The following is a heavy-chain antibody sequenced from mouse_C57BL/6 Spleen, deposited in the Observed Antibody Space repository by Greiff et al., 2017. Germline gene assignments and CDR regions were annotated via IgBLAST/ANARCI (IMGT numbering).Heavy chain of an antibody. Sequence: QVQLQQPGAELVRPGSSVKLSCKASGYTFTSYWMHWVKQRPIQGLEWIGNIDPSDSETHYNQKFKDKATLTVDKPSSTAYMQLSSLTSEDSAVYYCARGGYYGNCSDWFAYWGQGTLVTVSA. CDR1: GYTFTSYW. D-gene: IGHD2-1*01. J-gene: IGHJ3*01. V-gene: IGHV1-52*01. CDR2: IDPSDSET. CDR3: ARGGYYGNCSDWFAY.